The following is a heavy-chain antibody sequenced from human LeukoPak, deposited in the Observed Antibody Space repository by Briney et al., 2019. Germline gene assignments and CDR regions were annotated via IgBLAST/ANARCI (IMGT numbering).Heavy chain of an antibody. D-gene: IGHD2-2*01. V-gene: IGHV2-5*01. CDR1: GFSLRTSGVG. CDR3: AHRRAYCSSTSCSVNSDCYYYYGMDV. CDR2: IYWNDDE. Sequence: SGPTLVKPTQTLTLPCTFSGFSLRTSGVGGGWIRQPPGKALEWLALIYWNDDERYSPSLKSRLTITKDTSKNQVGLTMTTMDPVDPATYFCAHRRAYCSSTSCSVNSDCYYYYGMDVWGQGTTVTASS. J-gene: IGHJ6*02.